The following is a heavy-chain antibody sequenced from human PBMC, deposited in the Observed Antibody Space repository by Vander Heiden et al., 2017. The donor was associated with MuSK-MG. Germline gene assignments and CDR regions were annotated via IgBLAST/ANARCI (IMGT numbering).Heavy chain of an antibody. CDR3: ARAASSGYPGDFDY. CDR1: GGSISSYY. CDR2: IYYSGST. J-gene: IGHJ4*02. V-gene: IGHV4-59*01. D-gene: IGHD3-22*01. Sequence: QVQLQESGPGLVKPSETLSLTCPVSGGSISSYYWRWIRQPPGKGLEWIGYIYYSGSTNYNPSLKSRVTISVDTSKNQFSLKLSSVTAADTAVYYCARAASSGYPGDFDYWGQGTLVTVSS.